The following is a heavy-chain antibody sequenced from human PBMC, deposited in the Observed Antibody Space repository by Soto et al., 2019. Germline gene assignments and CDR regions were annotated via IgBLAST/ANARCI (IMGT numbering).Heavy chain of an antibody. D-gene: IGHD2-15*01. V-gene: IGHV5-51*01. J-gene: IGHJ3*02. CDR3: ARQYSAFDI. CDR1: GYNFATSG. Sequence: PRESLKISCQGSGYNFATSGIGWVRQMPGKGLEWMGIIYPSDSDTRYSPSFQGQVTISADKSISTAYLQWSSLQASDTAMYYCARQYSAFDIWGQGTMVTVSS. CDR2: IYPSDSDT.